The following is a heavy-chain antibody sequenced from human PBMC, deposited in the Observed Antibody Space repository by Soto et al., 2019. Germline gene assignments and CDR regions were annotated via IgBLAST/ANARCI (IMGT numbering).Heavy chain of an antibody. CDR3: TKEHSNYPDNWFDP. J-gene: IGHJ5*02. CDR1: GFTFSNYA. Sequence: TGGSLRLSCAASGFTFSNYAMSWVRQAPGTGLQWVSAIDGGGTKTYYADSVKGRFTISRDNSMNTLYLQMDSLRAEDTAIYYCTKEHSNYPDNWFDPWGQGTRVTVSS. V-gene: IGHV3-23*01. D-gene: IGHD4-4*01. CDR2: IDGGGTKT.